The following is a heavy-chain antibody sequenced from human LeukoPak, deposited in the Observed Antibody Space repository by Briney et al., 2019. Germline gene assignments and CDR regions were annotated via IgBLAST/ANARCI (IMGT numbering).Heavy chain of an antibody. V-gene: IGHV4-59*01. Sequence: SETLSLTCTVSGGSISTYYWSWIRQPPGKGLEWIGYIHYSGSTNYNPSLKSRITISVDTSRNQFSLSLSSVTAADTAVYYCARGTVQMGMGERYFDNWGQGTLVTVSP. CDR3: ARGTVQMGMGERYFDN. CDR2: IHYSGST. D-gene: IGHD1-1*01. CDR1: GGSISTYY. J-gene: IGHJ4*02.